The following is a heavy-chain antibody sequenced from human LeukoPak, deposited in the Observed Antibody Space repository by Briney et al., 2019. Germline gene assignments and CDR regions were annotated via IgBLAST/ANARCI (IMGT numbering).Heavy chain of an antibody. V-gene: IGHV4-34*01. CDR2: INHSGST. CDR3: ARHVGDYVWGSYRTYYFDY. D-gene: IGHD3-16*02. Sequence: PSETLSLTCAVYGGSFSGYYWSWIRQPPGKGLEWIGEINHSGSTNYNPSLKSRVTISVDTSKNQFSLKLSSVTAADTAVYYCARHVGDYVWGSYRTYYFDYWGQGTLVTVSS. J-gene: IGHJ4*02. CDR1: GGSFSGYY.